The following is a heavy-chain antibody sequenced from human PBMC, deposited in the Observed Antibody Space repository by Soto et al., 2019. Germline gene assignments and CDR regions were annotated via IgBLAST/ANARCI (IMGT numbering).Heavy chain of an antibody. CDR3: ARFVRSCSATTWSPRSDV. D-gene: IGHD2-2*01. CDR1: GGFVNSDTHS. CDR2: IYSGGSP. J-gene: IGHJ6*02. Sequence: SETLSLTCTVSGGFVNSDTHSWSWIRQTPGKRLTWIGFIYSGGSPKNPSLRTRVTRSVDTSKNQFSLKLRSVIVADTAVYHCARFVRSCSATTWSPRSDVWGQGITVTVSS. V-gene: IGHV4-61*01.